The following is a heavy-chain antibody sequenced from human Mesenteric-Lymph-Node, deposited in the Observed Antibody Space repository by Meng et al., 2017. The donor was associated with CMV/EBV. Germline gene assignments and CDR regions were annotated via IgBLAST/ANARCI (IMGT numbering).Heavy chain of an antibody. D-gene: IGHD3-3*01. J-gene: IGHJ4*02. Sequence: GESLKISCAGSGFTFSSYGMSWVRQAPGKGLEWVSAISGSGGSTYYADSVKGRFTISRDNAQNSLYLQMNSLRAEDTALYYCARHVYDFWSGYGIYFDYWGQGSLVTVSS. V-gene: IGHV3-23*01. CDR1: GFTFSSYG. CDR3: ARHVYDFWSGYGIYFDY. CDR2: ISGSGGST.